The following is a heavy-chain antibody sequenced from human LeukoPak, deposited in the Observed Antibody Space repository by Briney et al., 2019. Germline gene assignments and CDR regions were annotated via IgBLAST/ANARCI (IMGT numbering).Heavy chain of an antibody. CDR3: AKDLEYSSSSGPDY. D-gene: IGHD6-6*01. CDR2: ISGSGAST. J-gene: IGHJ4*02. CDR1: GFTFSSYA. V-gene: IGHV3-23*01. Sequence: GGSLRLSCAGSGFTFSSYAMSWVRQAPGKGLEWVSAISGSGASTYYADSVKGRFTISRDNSKNTLYLQMNSLRTEDTAVYYCAKDLEYSSSSGPDYWGQGTLVTVSS.